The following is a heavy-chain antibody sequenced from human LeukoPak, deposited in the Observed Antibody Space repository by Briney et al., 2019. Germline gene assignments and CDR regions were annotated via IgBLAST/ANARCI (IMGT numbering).Heavy chain of an antibody. V-gene: IGHV3-53*01. D-gene: IGHD6-13*01. CDR2: IYSGGST. CDR3: ARDSLYSSTWSPRAFDI. CDR1: GFTVSSNY. J-gene: IGHJ3*02. Sequence: PGGSLRLSCAASGFTVSSNYMSWVRHAQGKGLEWVSVIYSGGSTYYADSVKGRFTISRDNSKNTLYLQMNSLRAEDTAVYYCARDSLYSSTWSPRAFDIWGQGTMVTVSS.